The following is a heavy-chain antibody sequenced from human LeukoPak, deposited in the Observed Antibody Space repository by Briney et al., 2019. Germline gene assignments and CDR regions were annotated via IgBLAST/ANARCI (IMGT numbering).Heavy chain of an antibody. CDR3: ARVPVVYNYDLLERYFDY. CDR2: IKQDGSEK. D-gene: IGHD1-1*01. V-gene: IGHV3-7*01. CDR1: GFTFSSYW. Sequence: EAGGSLRLSCAASGFTFSSYWMSWVRQAPGKGLEWVANIKQDGSEKYYVDSVKGRFTISRDKAKNSLYLQMNSLRAEDTAVYYCARVPVVYNYDLLERYFDYWGQGTLVTVSS. J-gene: IGHJ4*02.